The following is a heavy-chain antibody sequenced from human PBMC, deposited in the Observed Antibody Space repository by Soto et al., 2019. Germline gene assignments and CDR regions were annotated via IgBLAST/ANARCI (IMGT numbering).Heavy chain of an antibody. D-gene: IGHD6-13*01. Sequence: QVQLVQSGAEVKKPGASVKVSCKASGYTFTSYDINWVRQATGQGLEWMGWMNPNSGNTGYAQKFQGRVTLTRNTSISTAYMELGSLRSEDTAGFYCARREQQLFDYWGQGTLVTVSS. CDR3: ARREQQLFDY. CDR2: MNPNSGNT. J-gene: IGHJ4*02. V-gene: IGHV1-8*01. CDR1: GYTFTSYD.